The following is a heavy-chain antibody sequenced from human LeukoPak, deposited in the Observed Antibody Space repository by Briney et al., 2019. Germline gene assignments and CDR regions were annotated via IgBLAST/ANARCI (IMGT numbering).Heavy chain of an antibody. D-gene: IGHD5-24*01. V-gene: IGHV4-38-2*02. Sequence: SETLSLTCTVSGYSISSGYYWGWIRQPPGKGLEWIGSIYHSGSTYYNPSLKSRVTISVDTSKNQFSLKLSSVTAADTAVYYCARGGDGYDFDYWGQETLVTVSS. CDR1: GYSISSGYY. CDR3: ARGGDGYDFDY. J-gene: IGHJ4*02. CDR2: IYHSGST.